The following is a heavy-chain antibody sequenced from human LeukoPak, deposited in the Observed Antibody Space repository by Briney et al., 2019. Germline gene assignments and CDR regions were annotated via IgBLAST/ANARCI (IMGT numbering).Heavy chain of an antibody. Sequence: SETLSLTCTVSGGSISSYYWSWVRQPPGKGLEWIGYIYYTGSTTHNPSLNSRVTISLDTSKNQSSLKLSSVTAADTAVYYCAGDVDTVMLNAFDIWGQGTVVTVSS. J-gene: IGHJ3*02. CDR1: GGSISSYY. CDR3: AGDVDTVMLNAFDI. D-gene: IGHD5-18*01. CDR2: IYYTGST. V-gene: IGHV4-59*08.